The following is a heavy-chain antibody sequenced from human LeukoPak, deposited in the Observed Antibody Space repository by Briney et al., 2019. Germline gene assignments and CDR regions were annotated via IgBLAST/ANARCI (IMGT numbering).Heavy chain of an antibody. CDR1: GFTFNNYA. Sequence: GGSLRLSCTASGFTFNNYAMTWVRQAPGKGLEWVSAITGSGASTNYADSVKGRFTISRDNSKNTIYLQMNSLRAEDTAIYYCAKRSSISSGYFDFGGRGTLVTVSS. V-gene: IGHV3-23*01. D-gene: IGHD3-22*01. J-gene: IGHJ4*02. CDR2: ITGSGAST. CDR3: AKRSSISSGYFDF.